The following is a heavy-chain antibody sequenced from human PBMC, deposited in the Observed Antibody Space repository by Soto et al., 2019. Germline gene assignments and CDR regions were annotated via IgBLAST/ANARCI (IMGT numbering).Heavy chain of an antibody. J-gene: IGHJ6*02. V-gene: IGHV3-9*01. D-gene: IGHD1-26*01. Sequence: GGSLRLSCAASGFTFDDHAMHWVRQAPGKGLEWVSGISWNSGSIGYADSVKGRFTVSRDNAKNSLYLQMHSLRAEDTALYYCAKDMTWVGGSKREYNYYAMDVWGQGTTVTVSS. CDR3: AKDMTWVGGSKREYNYYAMDV. CDR2: ISWNSGSI. CDR1: GFTFDDHA.